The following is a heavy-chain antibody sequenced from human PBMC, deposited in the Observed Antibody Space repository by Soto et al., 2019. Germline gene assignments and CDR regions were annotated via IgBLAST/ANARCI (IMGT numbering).Heavy chain of an antibody. CDR1: GFTFSAHW. Sequence: EVQLVASGGDLVQPGGSLRISCAASGFTFSAHWLTGVRQAPGKGLEYVATLNQDGSQKYYVDSVKGRFTISRDNARNSLYLQMNSLRVEDTAVYFCVRESCVGGWCKGYFQEWGQGTRVTVSS. CDR3: VRESCVGGWCKGYFQE. D-gene: IGHD2-21*01. V-gene: IGHV3-7*05. CDR2: LNQDGSQK. J-gene: IGHJ1*01.